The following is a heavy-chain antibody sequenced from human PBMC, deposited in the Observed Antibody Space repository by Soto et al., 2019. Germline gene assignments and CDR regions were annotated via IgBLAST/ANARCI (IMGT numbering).Heavy chain of an antibody. CDR3: ARVLQLPPGLYYYGMDV. Sequence: EVQLVESGGGLVQPGGSLRLSCAASGFTVSSNYMSWVRQAPGKGLEWVSVIYSGGSTYYADSVKGRFTISRDNSKNTLYLQMNSLRAEDTAVYYCARVLQLPPGLYYYGMDVWGQGTTVTVSS. CDR1: GFTVSSNY. CDR2: IYSGGST. D-gene: IGHD2-2*01. V-gene: IGHV3-66*01. J-gene: IGHJ6*02.